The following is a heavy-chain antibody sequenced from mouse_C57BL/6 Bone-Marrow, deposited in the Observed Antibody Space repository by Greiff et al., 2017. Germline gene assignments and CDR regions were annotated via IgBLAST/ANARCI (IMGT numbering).Heavy chain of an antibody. Sequence: QVQLKQPGAELVRPGSSVKLSCKASGYTFTSYWMDWVKQRPGQGLEWIGNIYPSDSETHYNQKFKDKATLTVDKSSSTAYMQLSSLTSDDSAVYYCARYDYRYYYAMDYWGKGTSVTVAS. CDR3: ARYDYRYYYAMDY. V-gene: IGHV1-61*01. J-gene: IGHJ4*01. D-gene: IGHD2-4*01. CDR2: IYPSDSET. CDR1: GYTFTSYW.